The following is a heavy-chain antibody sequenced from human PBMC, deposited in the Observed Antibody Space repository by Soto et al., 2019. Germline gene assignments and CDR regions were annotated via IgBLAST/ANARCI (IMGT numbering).Heavy chain of an antibody. V-gene: IGHV3-74*01. D-gene: IGHD6-13*01. CDR2: INSDGSST. CDR3: AKHRGSSLYHWFDP. CDR1: GFTSSSNW. J-gene: IGHJ5*02. Sequence: GGCLRLSCAASGFTSSSNWLHWVRQAPGKGLMWVSRINSDGSSTSYADSVKGRFTISRDNAKNTLYLQMNGLRADDTAVYYCAKHRGSSLYHWFDPSGQGTLVTVSS.